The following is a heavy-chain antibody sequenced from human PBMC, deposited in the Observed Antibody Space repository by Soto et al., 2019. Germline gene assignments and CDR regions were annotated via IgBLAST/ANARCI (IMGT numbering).Heavy chain of an antibody. V-gene: IGHV1-46*03. CDR3: ARDHRITMVRGVIIPSFDY. CDR1: GYTFTSYY. J-gene: IGHJ4*02. CDR2: INPSGGST. D-gene: IGHD3-10*01. Sequence: ASLKVPCKASGYTFTSYYMHWVRQAPGQGLEWMGIINPSGGSTSYAQKFQGRVTMTRDTSTSTVYMELSSLRSEDTAVYYCARDHRITMVRGVIIPSFDYWGQGTLVTVSS.